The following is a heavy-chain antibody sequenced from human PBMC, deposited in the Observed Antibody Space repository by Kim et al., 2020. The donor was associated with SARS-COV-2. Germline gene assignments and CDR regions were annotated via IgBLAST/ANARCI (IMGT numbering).Heavy chain of an antibody. V-gene: IGHV4-4*02. J-gene: IGHJ4*02. D-gene: IGHD6-19*01. CDR2: ST. CDR3: ARSSVAGTYY. Sequence: STNYHPSLKSRVTISVDKSKNQFSLKLSSVTAADTAVYYCARSSVAGTYYWGQGTLVTVSS.